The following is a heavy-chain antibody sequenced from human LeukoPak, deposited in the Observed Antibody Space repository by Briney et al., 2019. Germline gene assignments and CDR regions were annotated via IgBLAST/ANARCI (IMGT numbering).Heavy chain of an antibody. CDR2: ISGSGDST. Sequence: GGSLRLSCAASGFTFSGYAMSWVRQAPGKGLEWVSAISGSGDSTYYAGSLKGRFTISRDNSRNTIYLQMNSLRADDTAVYYCAKWSGVADPFDYWGQGTLATVSS. CDR3: AKWSGVADPFDY. CDR1: GFTFSGYA. D-gene: IGHD6-19*01. J-gene: IGHJ4*02. V-gene: IGHV3-23*01.